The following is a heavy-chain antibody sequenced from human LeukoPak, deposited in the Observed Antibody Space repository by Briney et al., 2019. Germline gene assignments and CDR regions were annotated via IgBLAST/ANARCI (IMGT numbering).Heavy chain of an antibody. CDR3: ARVAGDYDILTGYTYFDY. J-gene: IGHJ4*02. V-gene: IGHV4-59*01. CDR1: GGSISSYY. Sequence: PSETLSLTCTVSGGSISSYYWSWIRQPPGKGLERIGYIYYSGSTNYNPSLKSRVTISVDTSKNQFSLKLSSVTAADTAAYYCARVAGDYDILTGYTYFDYWGQGALVTVSS. CDR2: IYYSGST. D-gene: IGHD3-9*01.